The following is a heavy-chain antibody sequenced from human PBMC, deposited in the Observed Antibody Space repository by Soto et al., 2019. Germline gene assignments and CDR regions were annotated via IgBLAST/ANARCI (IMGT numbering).Heavy chain of an antibody. J-gene: IGHJ4*02. Sequence: SETLSLTCAVSGGSISSSNWWSWVRQPPGKGLEWIGEIYHSGSTNYNPSLKSRVTISVDKSKNQFSLKLSSVTAADTAVYYCARIGAATSKYYFDYWGQGTLVTVSS. CDR1: GGSISSSNW. V-gene: IGHV4-4*02. CDR3: ARIGAATSKYYFDY. D-gene: IGHD1-26*01. CDR2: IYHSGST.